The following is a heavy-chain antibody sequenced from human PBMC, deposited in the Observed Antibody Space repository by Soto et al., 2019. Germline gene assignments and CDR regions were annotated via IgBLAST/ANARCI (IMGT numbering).Heavy chain of an antibody. D-gene: IGHD1-26*01. CDR1: GFSLSSYW. CDR2: MNQDGSES. J-gene: IGHJ4*02. V-gene: IGHV3-7*01. Sequence: EVQLVESGGGLVQPGGSLRLSCAASGFSLSSYWMSWVRQAPGKGLEWVANMNQDGSESDYVGSVKGRFTFTRDNAKISLYLQMNSLRAEDTAVYYCERLSTSAGGRDLACWGQGTLVTVSS. CDR3: ERLSTSAGGRDLAC.